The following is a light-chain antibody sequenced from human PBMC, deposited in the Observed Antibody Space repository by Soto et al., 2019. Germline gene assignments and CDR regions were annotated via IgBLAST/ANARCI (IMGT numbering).Light chain of an antibody. V-gene: IGLV1-40*01. Sequence: QSVLTQPPSVSGSPGQRVTISFTWSSSNIGAGYDVHWYQQLPGRAPKLLIYGNTNRPSGVPDRFSGSKSGTSASLAITGLQAEDEADYYCLSFDSSLSVVFGGGTQLTVL. CDR3: LSFDSSLSVV. J-gene: IGLJ2*01. CDR2: GNT. CDR1: SSNIGAGYD.